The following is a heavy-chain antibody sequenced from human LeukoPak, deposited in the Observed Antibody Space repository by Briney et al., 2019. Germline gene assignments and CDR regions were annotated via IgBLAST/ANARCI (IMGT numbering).Heavy chain of an antibody. CDR2: ISGSGGST. V-gene: IGHV3-23*01. Sequence: GGSLRLSCAASGFTFSSYAMSWVRQAPGKGMEWVSAISGSGGSTYYADSVKGRFTISRDNSKNTLYLQMNSLRAEDTAVYYCAKTRSHYYDSSESDYWGQGTLVTVSS. CDR1: GFTFSSYA. J-gene: IGHJ4*02. D-gene: IGHD3-22*01. CDR3: AKTRSHYYDSSESDY.